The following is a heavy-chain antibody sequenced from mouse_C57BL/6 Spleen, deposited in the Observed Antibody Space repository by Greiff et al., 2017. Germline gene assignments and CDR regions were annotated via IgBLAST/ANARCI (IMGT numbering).Heavy chain of an antibody. Sequence: VQLQQPGAELVRPGSSVKLSCKASGYTFTSYWMQWVKQRPIQGLEWIGNIDPSDSETHYNQKFKDKATLTVDKSSSTAYMQLSSLTSEDSAVYYCARASGYAMDYWGQGTSVTVSS. V-gene: IGHV1-52*01. CDR3: ARASGYAMDY. CDR1: GYTFTSYW. CDR2: IDPSDSET. J-gene: IGHJ4*01. D-gene: IGHD3-2*02.